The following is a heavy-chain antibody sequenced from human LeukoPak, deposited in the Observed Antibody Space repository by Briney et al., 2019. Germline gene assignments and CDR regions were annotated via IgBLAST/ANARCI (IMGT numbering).Heavy chain of an antibody. V-gene: IGHV1-46*01. CDR3: AREGSGATTENTFDY. J-gene: IGHJ4*02. CDR1: GYTFTSYY. D-gene: IGHD1-26*01. CDR2: INPSGGST. Sequence: GGSLRLSCAASGYTFTSYYMHWVRQAPGQGLEWMGIINPSGGSTSYAQKFQGRVTMTRDMSTSTVYMELSSLRSEDTAVYYCAREGSGATTENTFDYWGQGTLVTVSS.